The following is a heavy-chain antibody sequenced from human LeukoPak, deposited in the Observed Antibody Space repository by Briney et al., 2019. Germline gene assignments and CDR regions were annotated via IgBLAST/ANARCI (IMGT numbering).Heavy chain of an antibody. J-gene: IGHJ4*02. CDR2: IYYSGST. V-gene: IGHV4-30-4*07. D-gene: IGHD1-26*01. CDR3: ARVTSGSYYYNY. Sequence: PSETLSLTCAVSGGSISSGGYSWSWIRQPPGKGLEWIGYIYYSGSTYYNPSLKSRVTISVDTSKNQFSLKLSSVTAADTAVYYCARVTSGSYYYNYWGQGTLVTVSS. CDR1: GGSISSGGYS.